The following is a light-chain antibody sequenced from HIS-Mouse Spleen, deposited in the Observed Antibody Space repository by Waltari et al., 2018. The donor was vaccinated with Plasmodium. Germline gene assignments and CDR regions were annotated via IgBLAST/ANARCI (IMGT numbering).Light chain of an antibody. V-gene: IGLV3-10*01. CDR1: ALPTKY. Sequence: SYELTQPPSVSVSPGQTASTTCSGDALPTKYAYWYQQKSGQAPVLVIYEDSKRPSGIPVRFSGSSSGTMATLTISGAQVEDEADYYCYSTDSSGNHRVFGGGTKLTVL. CDR2: EDS. CDR3: YSTDSSGNHRV. J-gene: IGLJ3*02.